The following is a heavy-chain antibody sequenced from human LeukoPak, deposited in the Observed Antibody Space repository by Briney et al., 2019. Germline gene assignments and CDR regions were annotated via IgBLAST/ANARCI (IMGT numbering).Heavy chain of an antibody. CDR2: IYYSGST. J-gene: IGHJ4*02. CDR3: ARDGDYEGFDY. Sequence: SETLSLTCAVYGGSFSGYYWSWIRQPPGKGLEWIGYIYYSGSTNYNPSLKSRVTISVDTSKNQFSLKLSSVTAADTAVYYCARDGDYEGFDYWGQGTLVTVSS. D-gene: IGHD4-17*01. V-gene: IGHV4-59*01. CDR1: GGSFSGYY.